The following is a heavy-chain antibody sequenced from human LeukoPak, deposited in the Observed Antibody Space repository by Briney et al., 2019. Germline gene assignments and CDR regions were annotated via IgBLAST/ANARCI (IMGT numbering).Heavy chain of an antibody. J-gene: IGHJ4*02. V-gene: IGHV1-69*05. D-gene: IGHD3-22*01. CDR2: IIPIFGTA. Sequence: ASVKVSCKASGGTFSSYAISWVRQAPGQGLEWMGRIIPIFGTANYAQKFQGRVTITTDTSTSTAYMELRSLRSDDTAVYYCARTAMIVETYFDYWGQGTLVTVSS. CDR3: ARTAMIVETYFDY. CDR1: GGTFSSYA.